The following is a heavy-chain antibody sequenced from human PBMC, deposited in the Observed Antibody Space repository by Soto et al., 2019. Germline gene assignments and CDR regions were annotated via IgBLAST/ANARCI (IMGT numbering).Heavy chain of an antibody. D-gene: IGHD3-16*01. CDR1: GGIFTSFA. V-gene: IGHV1-69*06. Sequence: SVKVSCKASGGIFTSFAISWVRQAPGQGLEWMGGIIPIFDTSNYAQRVQRRVTITADKSTRTAYMELSSLRSEDTADYYCARDGSRIRSTSFFPYGMDVCGQGTTVT. J-gene: IGHJ6*02. CDR3: ARDGSRIRSTSFFPYGMDV. CDR2: IIPIFDTS.